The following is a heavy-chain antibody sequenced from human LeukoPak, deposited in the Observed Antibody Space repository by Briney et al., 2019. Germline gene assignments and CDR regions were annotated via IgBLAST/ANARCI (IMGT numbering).Heavy chain of an antibody. D-gene: IGHD6-19*01. V-gene: IGHV3-23*01. CDR2: ISGSGAAT. J-gene: IGHJ4*02. CDR1: GFTFSNYA. Sequence: GGSRRLSCAASGFTFSNYAMNWVRQAPGKGLEWVSAISGSGAATFNADSVKGRFTISRDNSKNTLYLQMNSLRAEDTAVYYCAKDLSSGWYPYYFDFWGRGTLVSVSS. CDR3: AKDLSSGWYPYYFDF.